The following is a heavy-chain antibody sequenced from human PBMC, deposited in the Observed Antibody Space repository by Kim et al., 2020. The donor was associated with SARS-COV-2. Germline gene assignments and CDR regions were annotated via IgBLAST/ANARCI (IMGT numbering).Heavy chain of an antibody. D-gene: IGHD2-15*01. Sequence: GGSLRLSCAASGFTFSSYAMHWVRQAPGKGLEWVAVISYDGSNKYYADSVKGRFTISRDNSKNTLYLQMNSLRAEDTAVYYCAREKGDSPENWFDPWGQGTLVTVSS. CDR2: ISYDGSNK. CDR3: AREKGDSPENWFDP. CDR1: GFTFSSYA. J-gene: IGHJ5*02. V-gene: IGHV3-30*04.